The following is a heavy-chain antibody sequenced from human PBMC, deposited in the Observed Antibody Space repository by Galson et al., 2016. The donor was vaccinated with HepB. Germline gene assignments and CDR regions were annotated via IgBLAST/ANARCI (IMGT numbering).Heavy chain of an antibody. CDR3: ARQNSVWPTTDY. CDR2: IFPSGSI. V-gene: IGHV4-4*07. CDR1: GGSISSNY. J-gene: IGHJ4*02. D-gene: IGHD6-19*01. Sequence: SETLSLTCSVSGGSISSNYWTWVRQPAGKELEWIGRIFPSGSINYNPSLKSRVTMSVDTSKNQFTLNLSSVTAADTALYYCARQNSVWPTTDYWGQGTLVTVSS.